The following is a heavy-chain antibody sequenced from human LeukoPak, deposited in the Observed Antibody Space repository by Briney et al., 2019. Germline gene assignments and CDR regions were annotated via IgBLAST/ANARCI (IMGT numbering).Heavy chain of an antibody. CDR2: ISSSSSTI. V-gene: IGHV3-48*02. Sequence: PGGSLRLSCAASGFTFSSYSMNWVRQAPGKGLEWVSYISSSSSTIYYADSERGRFTISRDNAKNSLYLQMNSLRDEDTAVYYCARDHPYGSGSDYWGQGTLVTVSS. J-gene: IGHJ4*02. CDR3: ARDHPYGSGSDY. CDR1: GFTFSSYS. D-gene: IGHD3-10*01.